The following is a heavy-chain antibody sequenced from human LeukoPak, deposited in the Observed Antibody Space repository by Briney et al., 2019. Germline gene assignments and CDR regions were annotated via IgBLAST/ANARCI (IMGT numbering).Heavy chain of an antibody. J-gene: IGHJ4*02. CDR1: GGTFSSYA. D-gene: IGHD3-10*01. V-gene: IGHV1-69*13. Sequence: SVKVSCKASGGTFSSYAISWVRQAPGQGLEWMGGIIPIFGTANYAQKFQGRVTITADESASTAYMELSSLRSEDTAVYYCARDLDGSGSIDYWGQGTLVTVSS. CDR3: ARDLDGSGSIDY. CDR2: IIPIFGTA.